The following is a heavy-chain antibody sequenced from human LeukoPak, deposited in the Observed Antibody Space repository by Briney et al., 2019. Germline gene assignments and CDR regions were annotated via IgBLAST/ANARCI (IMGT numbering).Heavy chain of an antibody. V-gene: IGHV4-61*02. J-gene: IGHJ4*02. D-gene: IGHD4-17*01. CDR2: IYTSGST. CDR1: GGSISSGRYY. CDR3: ARADDYGLYFDY. Sequence: SETLSLTCTVSGGSISSGRYYWSWIRQPAGKGLEWIGRIYTSGSTQYNPSLKSRVTISLDTSKNQFSLKLSSVTAADTAVYYCARADDYGLYFDYWGQGTLVTVS.